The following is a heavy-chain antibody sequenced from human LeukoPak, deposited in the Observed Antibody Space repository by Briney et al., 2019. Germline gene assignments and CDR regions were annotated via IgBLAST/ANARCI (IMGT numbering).Heavy chain of an antibody. D-gene: IGHD1-26*01. CDR1: EYTFTDYY. CDR2: INPNSGDT. CDR3: ARDAWLVGTTNLYYFDY. Sequence: GASVKVSCKASEYTFTDYYMHWVRQAPGQGLEWMGWINPNSGDTNYAQKFQGRVTMTRDPSISTAYMALTRLRSDDTAVYYCARDAWLVGTTNLYYFDYWGQGTLVIVSS. V-gene: IGHV1-2*02. J-gene: IGHJ4*02.